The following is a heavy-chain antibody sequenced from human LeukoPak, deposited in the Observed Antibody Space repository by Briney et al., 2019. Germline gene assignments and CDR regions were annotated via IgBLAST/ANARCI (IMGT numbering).Heavy chain of an antibody. CDR1: GYSISNGYY. D-gene: IGHD6-19*01. CDR2: IYRSGST. Sequence: SETLSLTCTVSGYSISNGYYWDWIRPPPGRGLEWIGNIYRSGSTSYNPSLKSRVTISVDTSKNQFSLKVNSVTAADTAVYYCARRHSSGWFYYWGQGTLVTVSS. V-gene: IGHV4-38-2*02. CDR3: ARRHSSGWFYY. J-gene: IGHJ4*02.